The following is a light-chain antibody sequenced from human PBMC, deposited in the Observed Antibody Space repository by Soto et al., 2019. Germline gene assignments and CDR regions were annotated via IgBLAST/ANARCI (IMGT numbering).Light chain of an antibody. CDR1: ASDVGGYDF. CDR2: DVS. J-gene: IGLJ2*01. CDR3: CSFAGTYTVV. V-gene: IGLV2-11*01. Sequence: QSALTQPRSVSGSPGQSVTISCTGTASDVGGYDFVSWYQQHPGKAPKLMIYDVSKRPSGVPDRFSGSKSGSTASLTISGLQADDEADYFCCSFAGTYTVVFGGGTKLTVL.